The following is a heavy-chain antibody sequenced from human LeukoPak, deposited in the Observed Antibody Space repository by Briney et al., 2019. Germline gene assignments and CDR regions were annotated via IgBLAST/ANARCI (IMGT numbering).Heavy chain of an antibody. CDR3: AKSVYHSGNY. J-gene: IGHJ4*02. CDR1: GFTISTYG. V-gene: IGHV3-23*01. Sequence: GGPLRLSCAASGFTISTYGMSWVRQAPGKGLEWVSSISGGTTYYADSVKGRFTISRDNSKNTVSLQMNSLRAEDTAVYYCAKSVYHSGNYWGQGTLVTVSS. CDR2: ISGGTT. D-gene: IGHD3-10*01.